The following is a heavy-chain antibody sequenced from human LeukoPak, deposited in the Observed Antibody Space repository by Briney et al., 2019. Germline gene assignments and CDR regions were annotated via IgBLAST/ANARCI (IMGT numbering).Heavy chain of an antibody. CDR3: ARGTWFGDSLGTDF. J-gene: IGHJ4*02. CDR1: GYTFSDNY. CDR2: TKHNGGGT. V-gene: IGHV1-2*02. Sequence: ASVKVSCKASGYTFSDNYMHWVRRAPGQGLEYTGWTKHNGGGTKYAQKFQGRVTMTRDKSISTAYMELNRLRSDDTAVYFCARGTWFGDSLGTDFWGQGTLVIVSS. D-gene: IGHD3-10*01.